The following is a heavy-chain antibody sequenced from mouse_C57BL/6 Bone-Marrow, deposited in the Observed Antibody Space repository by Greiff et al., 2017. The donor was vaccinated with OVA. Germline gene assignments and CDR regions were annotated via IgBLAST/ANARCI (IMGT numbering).Heavy chain of an antibody. Sequence: EVKLQESGGGLVQPGGSMKLSCAASGFTFSDAWMDWVRQSPEKGLEWVAEIRNKANNHATYYAVSVKGRFTISRDATKSSVYLQMNSLRAEDTGIYYCTGGYYGLWYFDVWGTGTTVTVSS. D-gene: IGHD1-1*01. V-gene: IGHV6-6*01. CDR3: TGGYYGLWYFDV. CDR1: GFTFSDAW. J-gene: IGHJ1*03. CDR2: IRNKANNHAT.